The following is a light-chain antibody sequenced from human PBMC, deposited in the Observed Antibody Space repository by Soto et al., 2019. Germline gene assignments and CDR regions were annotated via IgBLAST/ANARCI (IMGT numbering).Light chain of an antibody. Sequence: DIQVTQSPSSLSASVGDRVTITCRPSQAIFTFFNWYQQKEGKAPRFLIYATSNLQSGVPSRFSGTGSGTEFPLTISSLQPEDFATYFCQQVYSLPITFGQGTRLDIK. V-gene: IGKV1-39*01. CDR2: ATS. J-gene: IGKJ5*01. CDR1: QAIFTF. CDR3: QQVYSLPIT.